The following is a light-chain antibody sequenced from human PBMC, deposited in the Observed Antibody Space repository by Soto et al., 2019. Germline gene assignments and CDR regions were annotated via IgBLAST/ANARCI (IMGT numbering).Light chain of an antibody. CDR3: CSCAGNYKYG. CDR1: SSAIGAYNF. J-gene: IGLJ1*01. V-gene: IGLV2-11*01. Sequence: QSVLTQPHSVSGSPGQSVTISCTGTSSAIGAYNFASWYQQRPGTVPRLIIYDVNKRPSGVADRFSGSKSGNTASLTISGLQAEDEADYDCCSCAGNYKYGFGSGTKVTVL. CDR2: DVN.